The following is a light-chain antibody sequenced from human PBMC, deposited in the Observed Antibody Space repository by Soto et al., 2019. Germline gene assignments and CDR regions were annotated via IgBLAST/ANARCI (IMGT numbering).Light chain of an antibody. Sequence: PVDRVTLSPRASQNVDTKYVAWYQFKPCQAPRLLIDGASTRATGIPGRFSGRGAGTEFTLTSSILVSEDCAVYCCQHYNSWPTFGPGAKVDIK. CDR3: QHYNSWPT. J-gene: IGKJ1*01. CDR2: GAS. V-gene: IGKV3-15*01. CDR1: QNVDTK.